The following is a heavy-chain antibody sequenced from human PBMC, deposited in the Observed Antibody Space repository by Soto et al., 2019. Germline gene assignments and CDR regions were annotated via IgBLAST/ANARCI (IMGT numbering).Heavy chain of an antibody. D-gene: IGHD1-7*01. J-gene: IGHJ6*02. CDR3: ATAGVTGTTQGYYYYYGMDV. CDR2: FDPEDGET. CDR1: GYTLTELS. V-gene: IGHV1-24*01. Sequence: GASVKVSCKVSGYTLTELSMHWVRQAPGKGLEWMGGFDPEDGETIYAQKFQGRVTMTEDTSTDTAYMELSSLRSEDTAVYYCATAGVTGTTQGYYYYYGMDVWGQATTVTVSS.